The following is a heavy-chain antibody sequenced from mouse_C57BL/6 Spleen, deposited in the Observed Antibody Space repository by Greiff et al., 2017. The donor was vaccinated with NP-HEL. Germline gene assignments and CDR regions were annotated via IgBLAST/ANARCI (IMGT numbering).Heavy chain of an antibody. J-gene: IGHJ1*03. CDR2: ISDGGSYT. CDR3: ARAASYGSSYRYFDV. Sequence: EVQLVESGGGLVKPGGSLKLSCAASGFTFSSYAMSWVRQTPEKRLEWVATISDGGSYTYYPDNVKGRFTISRDNAKNNLYLQMSHLKSEDTAMYYCARAASYGSSYRYFDVWGTGTTVTVSS. CDR1: GFTFSSYA. V-gene: IGHV5-4*01. D-gene: IGHD1-1*01.